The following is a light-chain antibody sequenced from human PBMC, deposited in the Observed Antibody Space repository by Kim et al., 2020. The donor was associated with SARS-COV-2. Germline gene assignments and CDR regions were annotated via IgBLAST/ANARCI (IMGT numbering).Light chain of an antibody. CDR3: QHYGTSHWT. CDR1: QRVTSTY. J-gene: IGKJ1*01. V-gene: IGKV3-20*01. CDR2: VAS. Sequence: LSPGETATLSCRASQRVTSTYLAWYQQKPGQAPRLLISVASIRATGIPDRFSGSGSGTDFTLTINRLEPEDFAVYYCQHYGTSHWTFGQGTKLEIK.